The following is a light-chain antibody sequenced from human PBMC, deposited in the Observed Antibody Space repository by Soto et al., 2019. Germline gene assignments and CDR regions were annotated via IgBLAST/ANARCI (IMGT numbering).Light chain of an antibody. CDR3: QQYGSSPYT. Sequence: EIVLTQSPGTLSLSPGDRATLSCRASQSVSSSYLAWYQQKPGQAPRVLIYGTSSSATGIPDRFSGSVSGTDFTLTISRLEPEDFAVYYGQQYGSSPYTFGQGTKVDIK. CDR1: QSVSSSY. CDR2: GTS. V-gene: IGKV3-20*01. J-gene: IGKJ2*01.